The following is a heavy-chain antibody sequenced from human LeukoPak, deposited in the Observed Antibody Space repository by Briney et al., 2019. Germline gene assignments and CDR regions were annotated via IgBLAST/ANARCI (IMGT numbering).Heavy chain of an antibody. CDR2: ISSNGGST. CDR3: ARGRPDYASY. Sequence: GGSLRLSCAASGFTFSSYAMHWVRQAPGKGLEHVSAISSNGGSTYYANSVKGRFTISRDNSKNTLYLQMGSLRAEDMAVYYCARGRPDYASYWGQGTLVTVSS. J-gene: IGHJ4*02. D-gene: IGHD3-10*01. V-gene: IGHV3-64*01. CDR1: GFTFSSYA.